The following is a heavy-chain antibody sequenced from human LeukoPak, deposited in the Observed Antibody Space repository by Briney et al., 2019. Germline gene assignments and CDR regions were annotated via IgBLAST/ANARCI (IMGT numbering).Heavy chain of an antibody. CDR2: IRVSGPT. D-gene: IGHD3-22*01. J-gene: IGHJ3*02. CDR1: GGSFSGYY. CDR3: ARGSPYYYDSSGLQNLAFDI. Sequence: TDTPSLTCGVYGGSFSGYYWSWIRQTPGKGLEWIGEIRVSGPTTTNPSPLSRVPISLDASKNQLSLKLSSVTAADTAVYYCARGSPYYYDSSGLQNLAFDIWGQGTMVTLPS. V-gene: IGHV4-34*01.